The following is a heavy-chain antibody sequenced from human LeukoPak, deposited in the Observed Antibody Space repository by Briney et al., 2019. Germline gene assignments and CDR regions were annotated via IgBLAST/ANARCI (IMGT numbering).Heavy chain of an antibody. J-gene: IGHJ5*02. CDR1: GYSISSGYY. D-gene: IGHD3-10*01. CDR3: ASSDAITMVRGVKFDP. CDR2: IYHSGST. Sequence: KPSETLSLTCTVSGYSISSGYYWGWIRQPPGKGLEWIGSIYHSGSTYYNPSLKSRVTISVDTSKNQFSLKLSSVTAADTAVYYCASSDAITMVRGVKFDPWGQGTLVTVSS. V-gene: IGHV4-38-2*02.